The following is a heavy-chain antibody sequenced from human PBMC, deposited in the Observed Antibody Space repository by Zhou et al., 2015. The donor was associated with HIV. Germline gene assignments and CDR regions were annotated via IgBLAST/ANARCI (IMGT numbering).Heavy chain of an antibody. D-gene: IGHD3-10*01. Sequence: QVQLVQSGAEVKKPGSSVKVSCLASGGTFRSSGISWVRQAPGQGLEWLGGIIPAFGLVNYARKFQGRVTITADKSTSTAYMEVSSLRSDDTAVYYCARGKLLWFGGSGHYVMDVWGQGTTVTVSS. V-gene: IGHV1-69*17. CDR3: ARGKLLWFGGSGHYVMDV. J-gene: IGHJ6*01. CDR2: IIPAFGLV. CDR1: GGTFRSSG.